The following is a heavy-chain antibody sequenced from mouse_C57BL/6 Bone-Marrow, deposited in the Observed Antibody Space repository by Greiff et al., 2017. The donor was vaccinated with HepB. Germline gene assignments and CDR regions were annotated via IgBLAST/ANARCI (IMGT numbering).Heavy chain of an antibody. D-gene: IGHD2-1*01. V-gene: IGHV5-4*01. CDR1: GFTFSSYA. Sequence: EVQVVESGGGLVKPGGSLKLSCAASGFTFSSYAMSWVRQTPEKRLEWVATISDGGSYTYYQDNVKGRFTISRDNAKNNLYLQMSHLKSEDTAMYYCARYYGNPAWFAYWGQGTLVTVSA. CDR2: ISDGGSYT. J-gene: IGHJ3*01. CDR3: ARYYGNPAWFAY.